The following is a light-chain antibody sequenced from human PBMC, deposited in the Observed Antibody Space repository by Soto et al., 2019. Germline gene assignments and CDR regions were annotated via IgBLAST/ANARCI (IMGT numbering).Light chain of an antibody. V-gene: IGKV3-15*01. J-gene: IGKJ5*01. CDR1: QSVNSN. Sequence: EIVMTQSPATLSVSPGERATLSCRASQSVNSNYLAWYQQHPGQPPRLLIFGISTRATGIPARFSGSGSGTEFSLTISSLQSEDFAVYECQEYSKWPITFGQGTRLEIK. CDR2: GIS. CDR3: QEYSKWPIT.